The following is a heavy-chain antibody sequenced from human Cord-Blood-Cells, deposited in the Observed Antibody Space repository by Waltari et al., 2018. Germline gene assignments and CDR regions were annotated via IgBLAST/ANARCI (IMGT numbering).Heavy chain of an antibody. J-gene: IGHJ4*02. Sequence: EVQLLESGGGLVQPGGSLRLSCAASGFTFSSYPMSWVRQAPGKGLEWVSAISGSGGSTYYADSVKGRFTISRDNSKNTLYLQMNSLRAEDTAVYYCALTMVRGVIVYWGQGTLVTVSS. V-gene: IGHV3-23*01. CDR1: GFTFSSYP. CDR2: ISGSGGST. D-gene: IGHD3-10*01. CDR3: ALTMVRGVIVY.